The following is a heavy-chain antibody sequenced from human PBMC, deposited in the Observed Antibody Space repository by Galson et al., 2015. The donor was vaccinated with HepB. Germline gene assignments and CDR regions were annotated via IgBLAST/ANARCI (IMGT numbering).Heavy chain of an antibody. Sequence: SETLSLTCSVSGGSISSDYFWGWIRQPPGKGLEWIGSISYSGSTYYNSSLTSRVTISVDTSKNQFSLRLTSVTAADTAVYYCARHQRGYSGYSRKLYRSDWHFDYWGQGTLVTVSS. CDR2: ISYSGST. CDR3: ARHQRGYSGYSRKLYRSDWHFDY. J-gene: IGHJ4*02. CDR1: GGSISSDYF. D-gene: IGHD5-12*01. V-gene: IGHV4-39*01.